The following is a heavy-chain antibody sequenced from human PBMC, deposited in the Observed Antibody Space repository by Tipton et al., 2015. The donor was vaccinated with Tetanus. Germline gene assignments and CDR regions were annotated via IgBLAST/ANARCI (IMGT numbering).Heavy chain of an antibody. CDR1: GGSMSGSGHY. V-gene: IGHV4-39*02. J-gene: IGHJ4*02. Sequence: TLSLTCIVSGGSMSGSGHYGAWVRQSPGKGLEWIGSISYSGRTYYSPSHKSRVTMSVDTSKKDFSVRLGSVTAADTAVYYCARLREIVSRSGWAFAYWGQGILVTVSS. D-gene: IGHD5/OR15-5a*01. CDR2: ISYSGRT. CDR3: ARLREIVSRSGWAFAY.